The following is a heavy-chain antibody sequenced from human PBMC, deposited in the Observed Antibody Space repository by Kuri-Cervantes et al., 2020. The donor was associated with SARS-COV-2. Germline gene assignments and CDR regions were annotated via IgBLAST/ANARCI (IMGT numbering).Heavy chain of an antibody. CDR1: GFTFSTYA. CDR3: AKGIDDTGYYPFDY. Sequence: ETLSLTCAASGFTFSTYAMSWVRQAPGKGLEWVSATSSSGGSTFYADSVNGRFTISRDNAKNTLYLQMNSLRAEDTAVYYCAKGIDDTGYYPFDYWGQGTLVTVSS. J-gene: IGHJ4*02. V-gene: IGHV3-23*01. D-gene: IGHD3-9*01. CDR2: TSSSGGST.